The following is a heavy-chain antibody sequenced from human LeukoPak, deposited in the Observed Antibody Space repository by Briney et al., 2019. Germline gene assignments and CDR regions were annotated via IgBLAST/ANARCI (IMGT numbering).Heavy chain of an antibody. D-gene: IGHD3-22*01. J-gene: IGHJ4*02. CDR3: AKDLSYDTSEFDS. CDR2: ISGSGEST. Sequence: PGGSRKLSGAASGFTFSSYALTWSRQAPGKGWEWFSAISGSGESTYYADSVKGRFTISRDNSKNTLYLQMNSLRAEDTAVYYCAKDLSYDTSEFDSWGQGTLVTVSS. V-gene: IGHV3-23*01. CDR1: GFTFSSYA.